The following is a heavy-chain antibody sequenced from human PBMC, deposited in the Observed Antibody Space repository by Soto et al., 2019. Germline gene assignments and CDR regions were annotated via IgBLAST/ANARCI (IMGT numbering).Heavy chain of an antibody. J-gene: IGHJ6*02. D-gene: IGHD1-26*01. CDR2: ISGSGGST. CDR1: GFTFSSYA. Sequence: AGGSLRLSCADSGFTFSSYAMSWVRQAPGKGLEWVSAISGSGGSTYYADSVKGRFTISRDNSKNTLYLQMNSLRAEDTAVYYCASQRGGEPYYYYGMDVWGQGTTVTVSS. V-gene: IGHV3-23*01. CDR3: ASQRGGEPYYYYGMDV.